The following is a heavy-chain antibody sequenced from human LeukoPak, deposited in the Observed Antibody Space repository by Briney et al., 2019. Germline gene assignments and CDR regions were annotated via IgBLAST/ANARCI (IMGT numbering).Heavy chain of an antibody. CDR2: ITGSGGST. V-gene: IGHV3-23*01. J-gene: IGHJ6*03. CDR3: ARDRGRPYYGSGNYGPYYYYMDV. CDR1: GLTFSSYV. D-gene: IGHD3-10*01. Sequence: GGSLRLSCAASGLTFSSYVMSWVRQAPGKGLEWVSAITGSGGSTYYADSVKGRFTISRDNSKNTLYLQMNSLRAEDTAVYYCARDRGRPYYGSGNYGPYYYYMDVWGKGTTVTVSS.